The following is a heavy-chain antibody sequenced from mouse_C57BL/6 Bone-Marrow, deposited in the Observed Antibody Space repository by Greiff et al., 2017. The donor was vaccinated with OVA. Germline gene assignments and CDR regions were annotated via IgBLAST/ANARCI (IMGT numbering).Heavy chain of an antibody. CDR1: GFNIKDDY. J-gene: IGHJ2*01. CDR3: ATLGLTGRSLDY. D-gene: IGHD4-1*01. V-gene: IGHV14-4*01. CDR2: IDPENGDT. Sequence: DVKLQESGAELVRPGASVKLSCTASGFNIKDDYMHWVKQRPEQGLEWIGWIDPENGDTEYASKFQGKATITADTSSNTAYLQLSSLTSEDTAVYYCATLGLTGRSLDYWGQGTTLTVSS.